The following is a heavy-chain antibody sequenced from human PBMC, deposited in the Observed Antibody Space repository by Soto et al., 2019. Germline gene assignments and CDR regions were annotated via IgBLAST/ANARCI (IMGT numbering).Heavy chain of an antibody. CDR2: ISGSGGST. CDR1: GFTFSSYA. D-gene: IGHD6-13*01. V-gene: IGHV3-23*01. J-gene: IGHJ4*02. CDR3: AKTDRQIAAAGIGCQY. Sequence: GGSLRLSCAASGFTFSSYAMSWVRQAPGKGLEWVSAISGSGGSTYYADSVKGRFTISRDNSKNTLYLQMNSLRAEDTAVYYCAKTDRQIAAAGIGCQYWGQGTLVTVSS.